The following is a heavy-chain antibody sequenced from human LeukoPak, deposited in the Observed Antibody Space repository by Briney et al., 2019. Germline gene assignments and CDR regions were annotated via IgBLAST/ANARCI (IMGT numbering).Heavy chain of an antibody. V-gene: IGHV3-21*01. J-gene: IGHJ3*02. CDR2: ISSSSSYI. Sequence: KPGGSLRLSCAASGFTFSDYYMNWVRQAPGKGLEWVSSISSSSSYIYYADSVKGRFTISRDSAKNSLYLQMNSLRAEDTAVYYWARDLGGSYGGGGAFDIWGQGTMVTVSS. CDR1: GFTFSDYY. D-gene: IGHD1-26*01. CDR3: ARDLGGSYGGGGAFDI.